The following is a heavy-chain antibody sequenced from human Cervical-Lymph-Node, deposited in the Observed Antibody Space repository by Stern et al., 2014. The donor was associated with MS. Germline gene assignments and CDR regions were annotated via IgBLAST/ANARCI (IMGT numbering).Heavy chain of an antibody. CDR3: ARWEVAADY. CDR2: LYPGDSDT. CDR1: GFSFTGYW. Sequence: EVQLVESGAEVKKPGESLKISCKGSGFSFTGYWIGWVRQMPGKGLEGKGMLYPGDSDTRYSPSFHWQVSMSVDKSISNAYLQWISLKASDTAMYYCARWEVAADYWGQGTLVTVSS. V-gene: IGHV5-51*03. D-gene: IGHD6-19*01. J-gene: IGHJ4*02.